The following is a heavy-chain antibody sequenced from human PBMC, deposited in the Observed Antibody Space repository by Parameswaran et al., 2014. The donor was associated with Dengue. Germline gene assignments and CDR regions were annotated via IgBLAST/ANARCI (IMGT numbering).Heavy chain of an antibody. Sequence: RWIRQPPGKDLEWIGYVYFTGSTYYNPSLKRRVSLSIDTSQNQFSLSLTSVTPADTAVYYCARDLLLTNSGYFDSWGQGSWSPSPQ. J-gene: IGHJ4*03. CDR2: VYFTGST. CDR3: ARDLLLTNSGYFDS. V-gene: IGHV4-31*02. D-gene: IGHD4-23*01.